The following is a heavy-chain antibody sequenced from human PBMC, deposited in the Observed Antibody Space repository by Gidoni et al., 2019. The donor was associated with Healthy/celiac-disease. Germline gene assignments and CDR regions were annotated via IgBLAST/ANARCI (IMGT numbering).Heavy chain of an antibody. CDR3: AREGAFGVVIIQHYGMDV. CDR1: GFTFSSYS. V-gene: IGHV3-21*01. Sequence: EVQLVESGGGLVKPGGSLRLSCAASGFTFSSYSMNWVRQAPGQGLEWGSSISSSSSYIYNADSVKGRFTISRDNAKNSLYLQMNSLRAEDTAVYYCAREGAFGVVIIQHYGMDVWGQGTTVTVSS. CDR2: ISSSSSYI. D-gene: IGHD3-3*01. J-gene: IGHJ6*02.